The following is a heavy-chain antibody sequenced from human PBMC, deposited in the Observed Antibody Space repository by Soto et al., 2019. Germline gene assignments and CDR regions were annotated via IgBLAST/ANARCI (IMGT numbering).Heavy chain of an antibody. CDR1: GYSFTSYA. Sequence: ASVKVSCKASGYSFTSYAMHWVRQAPGQGLEWMGWINAGNGNTKYSQKFQGRVTITRDTSASTAYMEPSSLRSEDTAVYYCARAVAVPADFDYWGQGTLVTVSS. V-gene: IGHV1-3*01. J-gene: IGHJ4*02. D-gene: IGHD6-19*01. CDR3: ARAVAVPADFDY. CDR2: INAGNGNT.